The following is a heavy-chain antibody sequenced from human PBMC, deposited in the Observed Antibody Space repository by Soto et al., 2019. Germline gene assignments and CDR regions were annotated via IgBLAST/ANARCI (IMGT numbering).Heavy chain of an antibody. CDR3: ARHDSGSYRSAFEI. Sequence: EVQLVQSGAEMKKPGEALRISCKGSGYIFTNYWIGWVRQMPGKGLEWMGIIFPGDSDTRYSPSFQGQVSISADKSTTTAYLQWSSLKASDTAMYFCARHDSGSYRSAFEIWGQGTMVTVSS. V-gene: IGHV5-51*01. J-gene: IGHJ3*02. CDR2: IFPGDSDT. CDR1: GYIFTNYW. D-gene: IGHD1-26*01.